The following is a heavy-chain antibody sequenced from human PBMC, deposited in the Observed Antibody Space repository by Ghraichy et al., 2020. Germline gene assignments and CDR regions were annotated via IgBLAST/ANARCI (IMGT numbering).Heavy chain of an antibody. CDR1: GGSISSYY. CDR2: IYYSGST. J-gene: IGHJ4*02. D-gene: IGHD6-19*01. CDR3: ATTLAGERYFDY. Sequence: SETLSLTCTVSGGSISSYYWSWIRQPPGKGLEWIGYIYYSGSTNYNPSLKSRVTISVDTSKNQFSLKLSSVTAADTAVYYCATTLAGERYFDYWGPGALVTVSS. V-gene: IGHV4-59*08.